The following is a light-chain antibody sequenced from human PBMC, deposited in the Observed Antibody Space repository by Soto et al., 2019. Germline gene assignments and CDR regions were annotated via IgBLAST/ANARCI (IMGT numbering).Light chain of an antibody. CDR1: SSNIGAGYD. J-gene: IGLJ1*01. Sequence: QSVLTQPPSVSGAPGQRVTISCTGSSSNIGAGYDVHWYQQLPGTAPKHLMYSNSNRPSGVPDRFSGSKSGTSASLAITGLQAEDEADYYCQSYDSSLSALYVFGTGTKVTVL. CDR2: SNS. V-gene: IGLV1-40*01. CDR3: QSYDSSLSALYV.